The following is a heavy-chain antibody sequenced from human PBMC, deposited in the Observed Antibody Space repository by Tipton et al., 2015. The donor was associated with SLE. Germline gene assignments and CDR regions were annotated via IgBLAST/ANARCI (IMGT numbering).Heavy chain of an antibody. CDR2: IYYSGIT. V-gene: IGHV4-59*11. CDR3: AREGLRFLHMDV. D-gene: IGHD3-3*01. Sequence: TLSLTCTVSGDSISNHYWSWIRQPPGKGLEWIGYIYYSGITNYNPSLKSRVIMSVDTSKNEFSLKVSSVTAADTAVYYCAREGLRFLHMDVWGRGTTVIVSS. J-gene: IGHJ6*04. CDR1: GDSISNHY.